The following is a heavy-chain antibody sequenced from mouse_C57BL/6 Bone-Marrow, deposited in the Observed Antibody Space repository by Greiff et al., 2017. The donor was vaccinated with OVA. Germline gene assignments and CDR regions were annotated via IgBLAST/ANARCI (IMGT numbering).Heavy chain of an antibody. Sequence: QVQLQQSGAELARPGASVKMSCKASGYTFTSYTMHWVKQRPGQGLEWIGYINPSSGYTTYNQQLKDKATLTVDKSSSTAYMQLSSLTSEDSAVYYCAREDGNWFAYWGQGTLVTGSA. J-gene: IGHJ3*01. CDR3: AREDGNWFAY. V-gene: IGHV1-4*01. CDR1: GYTFTSYT. D-gene: IGHD2-1*01. CDR2: INPSSGYT.